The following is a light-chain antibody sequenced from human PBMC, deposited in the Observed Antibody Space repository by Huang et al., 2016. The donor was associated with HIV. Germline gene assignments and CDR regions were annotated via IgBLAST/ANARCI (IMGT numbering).Light chain of an antibody. CDR2: GAS. J-gene: IGKJ1*01. CDR3: QQYNNWPWT. CDR1: QSVSND. Sequence: EIVMTQSPATLSVSPGERATLYCRASQSVSNDLAWYQQKPCQPPRLLIYGASNRATGVPAGFSGSGSGTEFTLTISSLQSEDFAVYYCQQYNNWPWTFGPGTKVDFK. V-gene: IGKV3-15*01.